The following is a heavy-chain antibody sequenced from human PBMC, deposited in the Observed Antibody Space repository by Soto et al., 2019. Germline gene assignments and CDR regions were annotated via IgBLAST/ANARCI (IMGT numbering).Heavy chain of an antibody. D-gene: IGHD6-19*01. Sequence: PSETLSLTCTFSVGSISSYYWSCIRHPPGKGLEWIGYIYYSGSTNYNPSLKSRVTISVDTSKNQFSLKLSSVTAADTAVYYCAREFPLSRGWYLGFEYWGQATPVIVSS. J-gene: IGHJ4*02. CDR3: AREFPLSRGWYLGFEY. CDR1: VGSISSYY. V-gene: IGHV4-59*01. CDR2: IYYSGST.